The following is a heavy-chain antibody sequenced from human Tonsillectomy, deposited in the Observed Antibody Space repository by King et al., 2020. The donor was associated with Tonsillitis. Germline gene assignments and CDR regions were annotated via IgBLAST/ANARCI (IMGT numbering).Heavy chain of an antibody. CDR3: ARVGWYHEYYYYYGMDV. Sequence: VQLQESGPGLVKPSETLSLTCTVSGGSISSYYWSWIRQPPGKGLEWIGYIYYSGSTNYNPSLKSRVTISVDTSKNQFSLKLSSVTATDTAVYYCARVGWYHEYYYYYGMDVWGQGTTVTVSS. CDR2: IYYSGST. J-gene: IGHJ6*02. CDR1: GGSISSYY. D-gene: IGHD6-19*01. V-gene: IGHV4-59*01.